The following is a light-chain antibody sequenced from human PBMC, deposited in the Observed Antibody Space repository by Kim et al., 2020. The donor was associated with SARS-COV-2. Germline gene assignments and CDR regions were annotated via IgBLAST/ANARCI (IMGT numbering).Light chain of an antibody. CDR1: QSVRSSY. V-gene: IGKV3-20*01. Sequence: ATLACRARQSVRSSYLDWDQQKPGKAPRLLIYGASSRATGIPDRFSGSGSGTDFTLNISRLEPEDFAVYYCQQYGTSPLTFGGGTKVDIK. J-gene: IGKJ4*01. CDR3: QQYGTSPLT. CDR2: GAS.